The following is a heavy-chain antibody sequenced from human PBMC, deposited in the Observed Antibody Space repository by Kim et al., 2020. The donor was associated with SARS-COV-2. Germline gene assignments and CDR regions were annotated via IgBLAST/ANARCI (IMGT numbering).Heavy chain of an antibody. CDR3: ARGGREYYYGSGSYYWFDP. J-gene: IGHJ5*02. D-gene: IGHD3-10*01. Sequence: GGSLRLSCAASGFTVSSNYMSWVRQAPGKGLEWVSVIYSGGSTYYADSVKGRFTISRDNSKNTLYLQMNSLRAEDTAVYYCARGGREYYYGSGSYYWFDPWGQGTLVTVSS. CDR2: IYSGGST. CDR1: GFTVSSNY. V-gene: IGHV3-66*02.